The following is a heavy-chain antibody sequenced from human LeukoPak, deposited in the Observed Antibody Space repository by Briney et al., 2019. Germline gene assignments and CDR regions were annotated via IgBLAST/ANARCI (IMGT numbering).Heavy chain of an antibody. V-gene: IGHV4-34*01. CDR1: GGSFSGYY. CDR3: AREGRRGIAAARGFDP. Sequence: SETLSLTCAVYGGSFSGYYWSWIRQPPGKGLEWIGEINHSGSTNYNPSLKSRVTISVDTSKNQFSLKLSSVTAADTAVYYCAREGRRGIAAARGFDPWGQGTLVTVAS. J-gene: IGHJ5*02. D-gene: IGHD6-13*01. CDR2: INHSGST.